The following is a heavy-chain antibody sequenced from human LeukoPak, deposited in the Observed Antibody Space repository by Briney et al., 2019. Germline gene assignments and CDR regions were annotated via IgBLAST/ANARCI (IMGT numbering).Heavy chain of an antibody. CDR3: VRDWDHFDFDS. J-gene: IGHJ5*01. V-gene: IGHV3-74*01. CDR2: IKGDGSHT. Sequence: GGSLRLSCAASGFTFSNYWMHWVRQAPGKGPVWVSRIKGDGSHTIYAGSVKGRFTISRDNAKNTLYLQMKSLRAEDTAVYYCVRDWDHFDFDSWGQGTLVTVSS. D-gene: IGHD3-9*01. CDR1: GFTFSNYW.